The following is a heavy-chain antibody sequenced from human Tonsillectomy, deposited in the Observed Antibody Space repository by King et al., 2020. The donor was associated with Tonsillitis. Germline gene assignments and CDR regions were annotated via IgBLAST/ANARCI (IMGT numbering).Heavy chain of an antibody. Sequence: VQLVESGAEVKKPGASVKVSCKASGYTFTDYDIHWVRQAPGKGLEWVGRVKPNSGDTIYAQRFHGRVTMTRDTSIGTVYMELSRLRSDDTAVYYCARGGYSGSSYRFDLWGQGTLVTVSS. D-gene: IGHD1-26*01. CDR1: GYTFTDYD. J-gene: IGHJ4*02. CDR2: VKPNSGDT. CDR3: ARGGYSGSSYRFDL. V-gene: IGHV1-2*02.